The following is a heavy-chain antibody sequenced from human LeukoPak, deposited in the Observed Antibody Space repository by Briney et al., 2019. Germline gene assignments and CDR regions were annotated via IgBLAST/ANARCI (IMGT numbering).Heavy chain of an antibody. CDR3: ARDRGVDY. V-gene: IGHV4-39*07. CDR2: IYYSGST. Sequence: SSETLSLTCTVSGGSISSSSYYWGWIRQPPGKGLEWIGSIYYSGSTYYNPSLKSRVTISVDTSKNQFSLKLSSVTAADTAVYYCARDRGVDYWGQGTLVTVSS. CDR1: GGSISSSSYY. J-gene: IGHJ4*02. D-gene: IGHD3-10*01.